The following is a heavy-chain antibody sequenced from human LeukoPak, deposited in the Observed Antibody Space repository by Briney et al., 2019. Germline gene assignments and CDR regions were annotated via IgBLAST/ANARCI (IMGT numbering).Heavy chain of an antibody. CDR2: INSDGSST. Sequence: GGSLRLSCAASGFTFSSYWMHWVRQAPGKGLVWVSRINSDGSSTSYADSVKGRFTISRDNAKNTLYLQMNSLRAEDTAVYYCTSSSWYGRFDYRGQGTLVTVSS. CDR3: TSSSWYGRFDY. V-gene: IGHV3-74*01. D-gene: IGHD6-13*01. J-gene: IGHJ4*02. CDR1: GFTFSSYW.